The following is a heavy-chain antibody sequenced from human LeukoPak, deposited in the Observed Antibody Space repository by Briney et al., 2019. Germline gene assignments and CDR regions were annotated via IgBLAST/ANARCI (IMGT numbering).Heavy chain of an antibody. Sequence: ASVKVSCKASGGTFNSYAISWVRQAPGQGLEWMGIINPSGGSTSYAQKFQGRVTMTRDTSTSTVYMELSSLRSEDTAVYYCARGVDCSSTSCYSSWFDPWGQGTLVTVSS. D-gene: IGHD2-2*01. CDR2: INPSGGST. CDR3: ARGVDCSSTSCYSSWFDP. V-gene: IGHV1-46*02. J-gene: IGHJ5*02. CDR1: GGTFNSYA.